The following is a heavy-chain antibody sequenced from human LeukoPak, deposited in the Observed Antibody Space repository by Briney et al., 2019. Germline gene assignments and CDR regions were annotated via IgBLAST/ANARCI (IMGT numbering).Heavy chain of an antibody. J-gene: IGHJ3*02. CDR3: ARRGAYGSGTYYNAFDI. Sequence: PGGSLRLSCAASGFTFSSYNMNWVRQPPGRGLEWVSYISSSPTTTYYADSVKGRFTISRDNAKNSLYLQMNSLRDEDTAVYYCARRGAYGSGTYYNAFDIWGQGTVVTVSS. CDR1: GFTFSSYN. CDR2: ISSSPTTT. V-gene: IGHV3-48*02. D-gene: IGHD3-10*01.